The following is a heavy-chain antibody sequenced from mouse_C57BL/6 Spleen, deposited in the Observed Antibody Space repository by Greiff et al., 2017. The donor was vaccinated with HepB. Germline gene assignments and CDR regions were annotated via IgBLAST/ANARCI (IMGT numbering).Heavy chain of an antibody. J-gene: IGHJ2*01. V-gene: IGHV5-17*01. CDR2: ISSGSSTI. Sequence: EVKLQESGGGLVKPGGSLKLSCAASGFTFSDYGMHWVRQAPEKGLEWVAYISSGSSTIYYADTVKGRFTISRDNAKNTLFLQMTSLRSEDTAMYYCARPGGSSLYFDYWGQGTTLTVSS. CDR3: ARPGGSSLYFDY. CDR1: GFTFSDYG. D-gene: IGHD1-1*01.